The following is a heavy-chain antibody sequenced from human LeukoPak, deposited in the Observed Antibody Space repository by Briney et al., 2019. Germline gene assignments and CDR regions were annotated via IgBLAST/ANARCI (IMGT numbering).Heavy chain of an antibody. D-gene: IGHD6-13*01. Sequence: PSGTLSLTCTVSGGSISSYYWSWIRQPPGKGLEWIGYIYYSGSTNYNPSLKSRVTISVDTSKNQFSLKLSSVTAADTAVYYCARWTPQLVALDYWGQGTLVTVSS. V-gene: IGHV4-59*08. CDR1: GGSISSYY. CDR2: IYYSGST. CDR3: ARWTPQLVALDY. J-gene: IGHJ4*02.